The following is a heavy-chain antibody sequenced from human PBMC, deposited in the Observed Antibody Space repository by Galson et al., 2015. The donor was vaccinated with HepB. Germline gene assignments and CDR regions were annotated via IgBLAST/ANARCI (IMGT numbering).Heavy chain of an antibody. CDR3: ARDKVTIFGHTRRDYYGMYV. V-gene: IGHV3-33*01. CDR1: GFTFSSYG. J-gene: IGHJ6*02. Sequence: SLRLSCAASGFTFSSYGMHWVRQAPGKGLEWVAVIWYDGSNKYYADSVKGRFTISRDNSKNTLYLQMNSLRAEDTAVYYCARDKVTIFGHTRRDYYGMYVWGQGTTVTVSS. D-gene: IGHD3-3*01. CDR2: IWYDGSNK.